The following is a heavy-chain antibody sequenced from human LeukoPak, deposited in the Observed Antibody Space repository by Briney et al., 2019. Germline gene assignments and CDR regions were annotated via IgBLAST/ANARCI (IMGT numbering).Heavy chain of an antibody. D-gene: IGHD5-24*01. CDR2: IYYSGST. Sequence: SETLSLTCTVSGGSISSSNYYWGWIRQPPGKGLEWIGSIYYSGSTYYSPSLKSRVTISVDTSKNQFSLKLSSVTAADTAVYYCARIIEMATIFAPFDPWGQGTPVTVSS. V-gene: IGHV4-39*01. J-gene: IGHJ5*02. CDR3: ARIIEMATIFAPFDP. CDR1: GGSISSSNYY.